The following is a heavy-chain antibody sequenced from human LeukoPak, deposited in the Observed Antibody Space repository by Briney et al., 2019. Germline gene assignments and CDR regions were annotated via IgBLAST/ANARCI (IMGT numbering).Heavy chain of an antibody. D-gene: IGHD4-23*01. CDR1: GGSFSGYH. V-gene: IGHV4-34*01. CDR2: INHSGST. CDR3: ARLETGNSAYYYYYGMDV. J-gene: IGHJ6*02. Sequence: SETLSLTCAVYGGSFSGYHWSWIRQPPGKGLEWIGEINHSGSTNYNPSLKSRVTISVDTSKNQFSLKLSSVTAADTAVYYCARLETGNSAYYYYYGMDVWGQGTTVTVSS.